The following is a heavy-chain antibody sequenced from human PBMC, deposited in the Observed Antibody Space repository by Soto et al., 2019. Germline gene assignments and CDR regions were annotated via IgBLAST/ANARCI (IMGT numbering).Heavy chain of an antibody. Sequence: PGGSLRLSCAASGFTFSSYGMHWVRQAPGKGLEWVSYISSSSSNIFYSDSVKGRFTISRDNAKNSLYLQMNSLRDEDTAVYYCARESRFLEWLSLNWFDPWGQGTLVTVSS. CDR1: GFTFSSYG. J-gene: IGHJ5*02. CDR2: ISSSSSNI. D-gene: IGHD3-3*01. CDR3: ARESRFLEWLSLNWFDP. V-gene: IGHV3-48*02.